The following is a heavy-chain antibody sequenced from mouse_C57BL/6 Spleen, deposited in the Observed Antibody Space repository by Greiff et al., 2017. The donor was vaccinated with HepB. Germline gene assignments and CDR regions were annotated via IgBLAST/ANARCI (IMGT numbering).Heavy chain of an antibody. CDR3: ASHRLLRDYAMDY. V-gene: IGHV7-3*01. D-gene: IGHD1-1*01. Sequence: EVQRVESGGGLVQPGGSLSLSCAASGFTFTDYYMSWVRQPPGKALEWLGFIRNKATGYTTEYSASVKGRFTISRDNSQSILYLQMNALRAEDSATYDCASHRLLRDYAMDYWGQGTSVTVSS. CDR1: GFTFTDYY. CDR2: IRNKATGYTT. J-gene: IGHJ4*01.